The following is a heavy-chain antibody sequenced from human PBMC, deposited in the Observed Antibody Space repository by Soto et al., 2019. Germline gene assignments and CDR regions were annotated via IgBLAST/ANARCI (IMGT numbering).Heavy chain of an antibody. CDR2: IIPIFGTA. D-gene: IGHD4-17*01. Sequence: QVQLVQSGAEVKKPGSSVKVSCKASGGTFSSYAISWVRQAPGQGLEWMGGIIPIFGTANYAQKFQGRVTITADESTSAAYMELSSLSSEDTAVYYCARDLIQPTVTTPWFDPWGQGTLVTVSS. V-gene: IGHV1-69*01. CDR1: GGTFSSYA. CDR3: ARDLIQPTVTTPWFDP. J-gene: IGHJ5*02.